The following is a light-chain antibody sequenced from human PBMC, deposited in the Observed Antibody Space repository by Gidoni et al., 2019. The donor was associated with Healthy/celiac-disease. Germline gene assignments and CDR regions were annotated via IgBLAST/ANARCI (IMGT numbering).Light chain of an antibody. CDR1: SSDVGGYHY. CDR2: DVS. Sequence: QSALTQPASVSGSPGQSLTISCTGTSSDVGGYHYVSWYQQHPGKAPKLMIYDVSNRPSGVSNRFSGSKSGNTASLTISGLQAEDEADYYCSSYTSSSTYYVFGTGTKVTVL. J-gene: IGLJ1*01. CDR3: SSYTSSSTYYV. V-gene: IGLV2-14*03.